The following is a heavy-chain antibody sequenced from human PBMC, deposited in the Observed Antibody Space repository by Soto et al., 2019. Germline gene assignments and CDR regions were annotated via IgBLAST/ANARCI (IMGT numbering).Heavy chain of an antibody. J-gene: IGHJ6*02. CDR1: GFTFSSYG. D-gene: IGHD1-7*01. V-gene: IGHV3-30*18. Sequence: QVQLVESGGGVVQPGRSLRLSCAASGFTFSSYGMHWVRQAPGKGLEWVAVISYDGSNKYYADSVKGRFTISRDNSKNSPYLQMTRLRAEDTAEYYCAKDLERANWNYRYCSDGMDVWGQGTTVTVSS. CDR2: ISYDGSNK. CDR3: AKDLERANWNYRYCSDGMDV.